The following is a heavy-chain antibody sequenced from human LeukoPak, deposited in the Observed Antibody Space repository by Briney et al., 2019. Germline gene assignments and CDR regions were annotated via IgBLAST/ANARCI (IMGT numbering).Heavy chain of an antibody. Sequence: PGGSLRLSCAASGFTFTSYWMSWMRQAPGKGLQWVANIKHDGSEQYYVDSVKGRFTISRDNAKNSLYLQMNSLGVEDTAVYYCKSSGAAPGNFDYWGQGALVTVSS. CDR3: KSSGAAPGNFDY. V-gene: IGHV3-7*01. J-gene: IGHJ4*02. CDR2: IKHDGSEQ. D-gene: IGHD6-13*01. CDR1: GFTFTSYW.